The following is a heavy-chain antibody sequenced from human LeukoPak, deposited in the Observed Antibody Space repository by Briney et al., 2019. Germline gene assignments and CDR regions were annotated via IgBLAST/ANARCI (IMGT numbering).Heavy chain of an antibody. Sequence: ASVKVSCKASGCTFTGYYMHWVRQAPGQGLEWMGWINPNSGGTNYAQKFQGRVTMTRDTSISTAYMELSRLRSDDTAVYYCARDLGRDGHNNYWGQGTLVTVSS. CDR3: ARDLGRDGHNNY. D-gene: IGHD5-24*01. CDR1: GCTFTGYY. V-gene: IGHV1-2*02. CDR2: INPNSGGT. J-gene: IGHJ4*02.